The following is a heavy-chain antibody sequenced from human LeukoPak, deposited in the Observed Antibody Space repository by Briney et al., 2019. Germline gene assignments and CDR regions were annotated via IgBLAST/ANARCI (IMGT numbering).Heavy chain of an antibody. CDR3: AREVCSGGSCYATDY. CDR1: GYTFTSYY. CDR2: INPSGGST. J-gene: IGHJ4*02. Sequence: GASVKVSCKASGYTFTSYYMHWVRQAPGQGLEWMGIINPSGGSTSCAQEFQGRVTMTRDTSTSTVYMELSSLRSEDTAVYYCAREVCSGGSCYATDYWGQGTLVTVSS. V-gene: IGHV1-46*01. D-gene: IGHD2-15*01.